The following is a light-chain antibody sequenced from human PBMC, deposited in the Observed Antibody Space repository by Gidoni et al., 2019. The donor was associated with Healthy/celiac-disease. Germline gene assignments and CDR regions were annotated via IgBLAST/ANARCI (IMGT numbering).Light chain of an antibody. CDR1: QGVSSY. J-gene: IGKJ4*01. CDR2: DAS. CDR3: QQRSNWPLT. Sequence: VLTQSPATLSLSPGERATLSCRASQGVSSYLAWYQQKPGQAPRLLIYDASNRATGIPARFSGSGPGTDFTLTISSLEPEDFAVYYCQQRSNWPLTFGGGTKVKIK. V-gene: IGKV3D-11*01.